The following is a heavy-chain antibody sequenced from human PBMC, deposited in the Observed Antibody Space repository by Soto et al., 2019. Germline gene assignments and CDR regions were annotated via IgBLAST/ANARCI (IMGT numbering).Heavy chain of an antibody. D-gene: IGHD3-9*01. CDR1: GGSISSYY. Sequence: SETLSLTCIVSGGSISSYYWTWLRQPPGKGLEWIGYIHYTWSTNYNPSLKSRVTMSVDKSKNQFSLNLSSVTAADTAVYYCAREGGVTDYFPDSFDIWGPGTMVTVSS. CDR2: IHYTWST. J-gene: IGHJ3*02. CDR3: AREGGVTDYFPDSFDI. V-gene: IGHV4-59*01.